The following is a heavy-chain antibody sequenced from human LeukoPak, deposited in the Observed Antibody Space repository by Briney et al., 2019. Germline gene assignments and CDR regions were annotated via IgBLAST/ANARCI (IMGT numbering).Heavy chain of an antibody. D-gene: IGHD6-13*01. CDR3: ARYSSSWRFDY. J-gene: IGHJ4*02. Sequence: SETLSLTCTVSGGSISSYYWSWIRRPPGKGLEWIGYIYYSGSTNYNPSLKSRVTISVDTSKNQFSLKLSSVTAADTAVYYCARYSSSWRFDYWGQGTLVTVSS. V-gene: IGHV4-59*08. CDR2: IYYSGST. CDR1: GGSISSYY.